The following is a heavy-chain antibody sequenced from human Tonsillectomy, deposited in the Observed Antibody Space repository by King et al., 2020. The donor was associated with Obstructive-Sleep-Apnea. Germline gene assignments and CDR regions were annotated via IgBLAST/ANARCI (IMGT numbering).Heavy chain of an antibody. J-gene: IGHJ6*02. D-gene: IGHD3-10*01. CDR3: AKLLWFGELFGKYGMDV. Sequence: VQLVESGGGLVRPGGSLRLSCAASGFTFSSYARTCVRQAPGNGLEWGLSKSGSGGSSDWAVSVKGRLTFSRDNSNNTLYLQMNSLRAEDTAVYYCAKLLWFGELFGKYGMDVWGQGTTVTVSS. CDR2: KSGSGGSS. V-gene: IGHV3-23*04. CDR1: GFTFSSYA.